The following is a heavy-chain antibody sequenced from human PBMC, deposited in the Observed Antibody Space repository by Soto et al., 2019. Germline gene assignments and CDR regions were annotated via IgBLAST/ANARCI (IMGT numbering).Heavy chain of an antibody. J-gene: IGHJ4*02. CDR1: GFSFSSYV. D-gene: IGHD5-18*01. V-gene: IGHV3-23*01. Sequence: EVQLLESGGGLVQSGGSLRLSCTASGFSFSSYVMSWVRQAPGKGLEWVPEISADDGSTYYADSVKGRFTISRDNSKNTVDLQMNSLRADDTAVYYCAKAGYSFFFDYWGQGTLVTVSS. CDR3: AKAGYSFFFDY. CDR2: ISADDGST.